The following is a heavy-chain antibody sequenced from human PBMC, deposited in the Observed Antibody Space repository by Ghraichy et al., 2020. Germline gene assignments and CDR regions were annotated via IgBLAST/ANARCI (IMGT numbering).Heavy chain of an antibody. Sequence: GGSLRLSGTSPGLADHKYALQSDRETPGEGLCLITTISGSGDSTYYADSVKGRFTISRDSSKNTFYLQMNSLRVEDTAVYYCAKIVVVVIPPQGYFDYWGQGTQVIV. D-gene: IGHD3-22*01. CDR3: AKIVVVVIPPQGYFDY. J-gene: IGHJ4*02. CDR1: GLADHKYA. V-gene: IGHV3-23*01. CDR2: ISGSGDST.